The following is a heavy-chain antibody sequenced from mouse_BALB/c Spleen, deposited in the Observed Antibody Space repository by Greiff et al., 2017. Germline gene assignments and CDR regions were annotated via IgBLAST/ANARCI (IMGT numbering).Heavy chain of an antibody. CDR3: AGDGYQHDRFAY. V-gene: IGHV1S126*01. J-gene: IGHJ3*01. CDR2: IDPSDSET. CDR1: GYSFTSYW. D-gene: IGHD2-3*01. Sequence: QVQLKQSGPQLVRPGASVKISCKASGYSFTSYWMHWVKQRPGQGLEWIGMIDPSDSETRLNQKFKDKATLTVDKSSSTAYMQLSSPTSEDSAVYYCAGDGYQHDRFAYWGQGTLVTVSA.